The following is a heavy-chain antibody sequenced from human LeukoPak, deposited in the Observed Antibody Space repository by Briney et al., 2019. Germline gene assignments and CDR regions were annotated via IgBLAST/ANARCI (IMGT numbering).Heavy chain of an antibody. CDR3: AKDRVSPGFNWFDP. J-gene: IGHJ5*02. D-gene: IGHD2/OR15-2a*01. Sequence: SGGSLRLSCAASGVIIGSYAMSWVRQAPGKGLEGVAAINGRGDNTYYADFVKGRFTISRDNSKSTVYLQMNSLRTEDTAVYYCAKDRVSPGFNWFDPWGQGTLVTVSS. V-gene: IGHV3-23*01. CDR2: INGRGDNT. CDR1: GVIIGSYA.